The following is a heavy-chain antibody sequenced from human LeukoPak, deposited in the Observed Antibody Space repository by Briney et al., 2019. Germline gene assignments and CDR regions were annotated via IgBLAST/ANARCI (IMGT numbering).Heavy chain of an antibody. CDR3: ARIRGYGSDYYYYYMDV. CDR2: IYHGGST. J-gene: IGHJ6*03. Sequence: SWVRQPPGKGLEWIGEIYHGGSTNYNPSLKSRVTISVDKSKNQFSLKLSSVTAADTAVYYCARIRGYGSDYYYYYMDVWDKGTTVTVSS. D-gene: IGHD6-19*01. V-gene: IGHV4-4*02.